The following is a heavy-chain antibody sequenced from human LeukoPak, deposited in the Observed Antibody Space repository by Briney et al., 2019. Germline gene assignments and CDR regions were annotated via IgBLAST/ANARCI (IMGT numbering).Heavy chain of an antibody. Sequence: ASVKVSCKASGYTFTTYEIHWVRQAPGQGLEWMGWINPNSGGTNYAQKFQGRVTMTRDTSISTAYMELSRLRSDDTAVYYCARGSDSSGYYYVLSYWGQGTLVTVSS. V-gene: IGHV1-2*02. CDR2: INPNSGGT. D-gene: IGHD3-22*01. CDR1: GYTFTTYE. J-gene: IGHJ4*02. CDR3: ARGSDSSGYYYVLSY.